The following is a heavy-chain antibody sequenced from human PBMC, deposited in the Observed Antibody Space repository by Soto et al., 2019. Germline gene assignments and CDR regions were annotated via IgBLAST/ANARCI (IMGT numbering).Heavy chain of an antibody. J-gene: IGHJ5*02. V-gene: IGHV1-18*01. Sequence: ASVKVSCKTSGYMFTKFAISWVRQAPGQGLEWTGWISTYYGNTNFAQKLRGRVTMTTDTSANTVYMELRSLTSDDTAMYYCARDPASRYYYESSGYYDHRGQGTQVTVSS. CDR2: ISTYYGNT. CDR3: ARDPASRYYYESSGYYDH. D-gene: IGHD3-22*01. CDR1: GYMFTKFA.